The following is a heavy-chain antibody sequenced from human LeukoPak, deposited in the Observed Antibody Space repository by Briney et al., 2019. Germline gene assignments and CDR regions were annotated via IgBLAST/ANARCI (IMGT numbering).Heavy chain of an antibody. V-gene: IGHV3-15*01. D-gene: IGHD2/OR15-2a*01. CDR3: TTTFYPPFYYFDY. Sequence: RPGGSLRLSCAASGFTFSNAWMSWVRQAPGKGLEWVGRIKSETDGGTTDYAAPVKGRFTISRDDSKNTLYLQMNSLKTEDTAVYYCTTTFYPPFYYFDYWGQGTLVTVSS. CDR1: GFTFSNAW. J-gene: IGHJ4*02. CDR2: IKSETDGGTT.